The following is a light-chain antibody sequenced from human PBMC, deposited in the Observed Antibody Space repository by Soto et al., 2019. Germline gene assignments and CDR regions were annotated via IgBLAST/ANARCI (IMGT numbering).Light chain of an antibody. Sequence: DIVMTQSPLSLSVTPGEPASISCRSSQSLLYSNGYNYLDWYLQKPGQSPQILIYLGSNRASGVPDRFSGSGSGTDFTLHISSVEADDVGVYYCMQALQTPYTVGQGTKLDIK. CDR2: LGS. CDR1: QSLLYSNGYNY. V-gene: IGKV2-28*01. J-gene: IGKJ2*01. CDR3: MQALQTPYT.